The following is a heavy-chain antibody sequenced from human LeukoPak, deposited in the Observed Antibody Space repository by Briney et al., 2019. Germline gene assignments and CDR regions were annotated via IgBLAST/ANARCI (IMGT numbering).Heavy chain of an antibody. Sequence: SETLSLTCTVSGGSINSYCWSWIRQPPGQGLEWIGYIYYSGTTYYNPSLKSRVTISVDTSKKQFSLKLSSVTAADTAVYYCARYGASVRGFDSWGQGTLVTVSS. CDR3: ARYGASVRGFDS. CDR1: GGSINSYC. CDR2: IYYSGTT. J-gene: IGHJ4*02. V-gene: IGHV4-59*01. D-gene: IGHD4/OR15-4a*01.